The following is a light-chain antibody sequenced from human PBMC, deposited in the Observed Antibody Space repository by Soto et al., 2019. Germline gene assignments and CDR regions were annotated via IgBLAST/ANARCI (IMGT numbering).Light chain of an antibody. CDR3: SSYTSSRTRL. J-gene: IGLJ2*01. Sequence: QSVLTQPASVSGSPGQSITISCTGTSSDVGGYNYVSWYQQHPGKAPXLMIYEVSNRPSGVSXRFXGXXXXXXXXLTXSGLQAEDEADYYCSSYTSSRTRLFGGGTKVTVL. CDR1: SSDVGGYNY. CDR2: EVS. V-gene: IGLV2-14*01.